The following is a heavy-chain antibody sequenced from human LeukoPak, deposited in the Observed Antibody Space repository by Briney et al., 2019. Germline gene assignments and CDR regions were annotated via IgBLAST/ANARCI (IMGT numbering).Heavy chain of an antibody. CDR2: ISAYNGNT. Sequence: ASVKVSCKASGYTFTSYGISWVRQAPRQGLEWMGWISAYNGNTNYAQKLQGRVTMTTDTSTSTAYMELRSLRSDDTAVYYCARDKSARRAFDIWGQGTMVTVSS. CDR3: ARDKSARRAFDI. J-gene: IGHJ3*02. V-gene: IGHV1-18*01. CDR1: GYTFTSYG.